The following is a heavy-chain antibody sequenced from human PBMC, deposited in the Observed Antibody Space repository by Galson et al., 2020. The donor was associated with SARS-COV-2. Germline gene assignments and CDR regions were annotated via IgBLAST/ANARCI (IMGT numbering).Heavy chain of an antibody. V-gene: IGHV1-69*10. D-gene: IGHD3-3*01. CDR2: IIPILGIA. CDR3: ARTGITILGLTTHYYYYMDV. CDR1: GGTFSCYA. Sequence: SVKVSCKASGGTFSCYAISWVRQAPGQGLEWMGGIIPILGIANYAQKFQGRVTITADKSTSTAYMELSSLRSEDTAVYYCARTGITILGLTTHYYYYMDVWGKGTTVTVSS. J-gene: IGHJ6*03.